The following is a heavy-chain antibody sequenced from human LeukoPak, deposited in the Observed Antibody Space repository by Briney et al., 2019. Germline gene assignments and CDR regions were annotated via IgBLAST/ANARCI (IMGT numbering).Heavy chain of an antibody. V-gene: IGHV3-30-3*01. CDR2: ISYDGSNK. J-gene: IGHJ3*02. CDR1: AFTLSSYA. CDR3: ARDNLVFGSGWYQHAFDI. D-gene: IGHD6-19*01. Sequence: PGGSLRLSCAASAFTLSSYAMHWVRQAPGKGLEWVAVISYDGSNKYYADSVKGRFTISRDNSKNTLYLQMNSLRAEDTAVYYCARDNLVFGSGWYQHAFDIWGQGTMVTVSS.